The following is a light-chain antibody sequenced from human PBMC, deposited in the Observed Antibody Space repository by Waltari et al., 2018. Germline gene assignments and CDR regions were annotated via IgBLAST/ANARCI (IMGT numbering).Light chain of an antibody. Sequence: QSALTQPPSASGSPGQSVTLSCTGTSSDDGGYNYVSWYQQHPGKAPKLMIYEVSKRPSGVPDRFSGSKSGNTASLTVSGLQAEDEADYYCSSYAGSNDYVFGTGTKVTVL. CDR2: EVS. V-gene: IGLV2-8*01. CDR3: SSYAGSNDYV. J-gene: IGLJ1*01. CDR1: SSDDGGYNY.